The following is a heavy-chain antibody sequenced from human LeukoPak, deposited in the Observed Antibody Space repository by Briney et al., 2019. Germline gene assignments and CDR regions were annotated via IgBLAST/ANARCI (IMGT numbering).Heavy chain of an antibody. CDR1: GGSFSGYY. J-gene: IGHJ4*02. CDR2: INHSGST. V-gene: IGHV4-34*01. D-gene: IGHD3-22*01. CDR3: ARERNYYDSSGYPLRDFDY. Sequence: SETLSLTCAVYGGSFSGYYWSWIRQPPGKGLEWIGEINHSGSTNYNPSLKSRVTISVDTSKNQFSLKLSSVTAADTAVYYCARERNYYDSSGYPLRDFDYWGQGTLVAVSS.